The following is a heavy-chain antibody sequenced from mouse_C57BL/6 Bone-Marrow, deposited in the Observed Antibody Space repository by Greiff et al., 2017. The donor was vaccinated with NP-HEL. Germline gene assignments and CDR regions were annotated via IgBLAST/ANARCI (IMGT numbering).Heavy chain of an antibody. J-gene: IGHJ2*01. Sequence: QVQLQQPGAELVKPGASVKMSCKASGYTFTSYWITWVKQRPGQGLEWIGDIYPGSGSTNYNEKFKSKATLTLDTSSSTAYMQLSSLTSEDAAVYYGALGFDYWGQGTTLTVSS. CDR1: GYTFTSYW. V-gene: IGHV1-55*01. CDR2: IYPGSGST. D-gene: IGHD3-3*01. CDR3: ALGFDY.